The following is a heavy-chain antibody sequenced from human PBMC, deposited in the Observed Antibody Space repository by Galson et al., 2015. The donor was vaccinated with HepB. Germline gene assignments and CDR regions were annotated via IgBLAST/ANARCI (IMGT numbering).Heavy chain of an antibody. CDR1: GYSFTSYW. CDR3: AGLRRCSGGSCYSYYYYGMDV. D-gene: IGHD2-15*01. CDR2: IYPGDSDT. V-gene: IGHV5-51*01. J-gene: IGHJ6*02. Sequence: QSGAEVKKPGESLKISCKGSGYSFTSYWIGWVRQMPGKGLEWMGIIYPGDSDTRYSPSFQGQVTISADKSISTAYLQWSSLKASDTAMYYCAGLRRCSGGSCYSYYYYGMDVWGQGTTVTVSS.